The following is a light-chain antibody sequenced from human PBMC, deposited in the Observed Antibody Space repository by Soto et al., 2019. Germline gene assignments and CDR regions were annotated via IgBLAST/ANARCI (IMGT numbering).Light chain of an antibody. Sequence: EIVLTHSPGTLSLSPGERATLSCRASQSVSRSYLAWYQQKPGQAPRLLIHDVSDRATGIPARFSGSGAGTDFTLTISRLEPEDFAVYYCQQYGDSPLTFGGGTKVDIK. CDR1: QSVSRSY. CDR3: QQYGDSPLT. CDR2: DVS. V-gene: IGKV3-20*01. J-gene: IGKJ4*01.